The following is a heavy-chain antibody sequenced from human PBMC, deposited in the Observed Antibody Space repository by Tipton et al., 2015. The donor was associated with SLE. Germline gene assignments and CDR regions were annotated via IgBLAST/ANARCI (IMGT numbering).Heavy chain of an antibody. CDR1: GGSFSGHY. Sequence: TLSLTCAVYGGSFSGHYWSWIRQPPGKGLEWIGEINHSGSTNYNPSLKSRVTISVDTSKNQFSLKVSSVTAADTAVYYCARRDGYSSIWNWFDPWGQGTLSPSPQ. CDR3: ARRDGYSSIWNWFDP. CDR2: INHSGST. J-gene: IGHJ5*02. V-gene: IGHV4-34*01. D-gene: IGHD6-13*01.